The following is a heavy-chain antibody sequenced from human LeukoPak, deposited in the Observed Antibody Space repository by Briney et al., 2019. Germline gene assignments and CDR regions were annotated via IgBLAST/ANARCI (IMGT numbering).Heavy chain of an antibody. CDR2: IYYSGNT. D-gene: IGHD1-26*01. CDR1: GVSISSYY. CDR3: ARGIIVGATWGENDNWFDP. J-gene: IGHJ5*02. Sequence: SETLSLTCTVSGVSISSYYWSWIRQPPGKGLEWIGYIYYSGNTNYNPSLKSRVTISVDTSKNQFSLKLSSVTAADTAVYYCARGIIVGATWGENDNWFDPWGQGTLVTVSS. V-gene: IGHV4-59*01.